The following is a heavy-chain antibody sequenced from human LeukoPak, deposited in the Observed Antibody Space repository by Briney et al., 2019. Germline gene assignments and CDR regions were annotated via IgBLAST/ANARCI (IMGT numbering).Heavy chain of an antibody. D-gene: IGHD3-3*01. CDR2: IWYDGSNK. V-gene: IGHV3-33*06. CDR1: GFTFRSYG. CDR3: AKDGGTIFGAAYYFDY. J-gene: IGHJ4*02. Sequence: PGRSLRLSCAASGFTFRSYGMHWVRQAPGKGLEWVAAIWYDGSNKYYADSVKGRFTISRDNSKNTLYLQMNSLRAEDTAVYYCAKDGGTIFGAAYYFDYWGQGTLVTVSS.